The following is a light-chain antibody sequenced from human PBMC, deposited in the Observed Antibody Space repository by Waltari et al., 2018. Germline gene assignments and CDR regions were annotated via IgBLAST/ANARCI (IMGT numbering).Light chain of an antibody. V-gene: IGKV1-5*03. CDR3: QQYNSYPWT. CDR1: QGITNW. Sequence: DIQMTQSPSTLSASVGDRVTITCRASQGITNWLAWYQQTPGKAPKPLIYKTSTLKSGVPSRFSGSGSGTEFTLSISTLQPDDFVTYYCQQYNSYPWTFGQGTKVEIK. CDR2: KTS. J-gene: IGKJ1*01.